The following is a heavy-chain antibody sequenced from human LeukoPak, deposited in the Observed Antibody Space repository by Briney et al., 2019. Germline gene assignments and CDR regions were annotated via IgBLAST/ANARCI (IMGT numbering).Heavy chain of an antibody. V-gene: IGHV3-21*01. J-gene: IGHJ4*02. Sequence: SGGSLRLSCAASGFIFNNFAMNWVRQAPGKGLEWVSSISSSSSYIYYADSVKGRFTISRDNAKNSLYLQMNSLRAEDTAVYYCARDAAYYYDSSPGTFDYWGQGTLVTVSS. D-gene: IGHD3-22*01. CDR3: ARDAAYYYDSSPGTFDY. CDR1: GFIFNNFA. CDR2: ISSSSSYI.